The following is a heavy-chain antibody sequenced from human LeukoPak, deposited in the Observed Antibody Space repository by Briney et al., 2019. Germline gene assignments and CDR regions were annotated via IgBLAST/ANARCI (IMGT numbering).Heavy chain of an antibody. J-gene: IGHJ4*02. V-gene: IGHV4-59*01. Sequence: SETLSLTCSVSGGSISSYYWSWIRQPPGKGLEWIGYIYYSGSTNYNPSLKNRVTISVDTSKNQFSLNLSSVTAADTAVYYCARFYYDILTGHRYFDYWGQGTLVTVSS. CDR3: ARFYYDILTGHRYFDY. CDR1: GGSISSYY. CDR2: IYYSGST. D-gene: IGHD3-9*01.